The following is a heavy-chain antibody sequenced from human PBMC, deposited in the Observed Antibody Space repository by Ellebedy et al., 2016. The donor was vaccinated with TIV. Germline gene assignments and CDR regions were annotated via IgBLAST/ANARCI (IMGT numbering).Heavy chain of an antibody. Sequence: GESLKISCAASGFTFSRYVMYWVRQAPGKGLEWVAVISYDGRNNYYLDSVKGRFTISRDNSKNTLYLQMDSLRAEDTALYYCARQTMTTPFFTGSLDLWGQGTLVTVSS. CDR2: ISYDGRNN. D-gene: IGHD1-1*01. V-gene: IGHV3-30-3*01. J-gene: IGHJ4*02. CDR1: GFTFSRYV. CDR3: ARQTMTTPFFTGSLDL.